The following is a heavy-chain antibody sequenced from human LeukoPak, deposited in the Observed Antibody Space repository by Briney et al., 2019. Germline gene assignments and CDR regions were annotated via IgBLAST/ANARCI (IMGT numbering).Heavy chain of an antibody. D-gene: IGHD5-12*01. CDR3: AKAEFNPRPEVAGVPLDV. CDR2: ISGSGDST. Sequence: GGSLRLSCAASGFTFSGYAMNWVRQAPGKGLEWVSGISGSGDSTYYADSVKGRFTISRDNSKNTLYLQMNSLRAEDTAVYYCAKAEFNPRPEVAGVPLDVWGQGTTVTVSS. CDR1: GFTFSGYA. J-gene: IGHJ6*02. V-gene: IGHV3-23*01.